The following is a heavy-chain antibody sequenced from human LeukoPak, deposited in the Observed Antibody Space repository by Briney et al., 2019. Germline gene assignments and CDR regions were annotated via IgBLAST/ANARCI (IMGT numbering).Heavy chain of an antibody. V-gene: IGHV3-66*01. J-gene: IGHJ4*02. CDR1: GITVSSNY. CDR2: IYSSGST. Sequence: GGSLRLSCAASGITVSSNYMSWVRQAPGEGLEWVSVIYSSGSTYYADSVKGRFTISRDNSKNTLYLQMNSLRAEDTAVYYCARSNCNSCYLGVWYYFDYWGQGATVTVSS. D-gene: IGHD2-2*01. CDR3: ARSNCNSCYLGVWYYFDY.